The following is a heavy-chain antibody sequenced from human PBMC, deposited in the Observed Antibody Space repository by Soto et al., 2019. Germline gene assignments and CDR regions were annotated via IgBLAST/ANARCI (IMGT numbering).Heavy chain of an antibody. D-gene: IGHD2-21*02. CDR1: GFTLSDYY. V-gene: IGHV3-11*05. Sequence: GGSLRLSCAASGFTLSDYYMSWIRQAPGRGLEWVSYISGSSSDTHYADSVKGRFTISRDNAKNSLYLQMNSLRAEDSAVYYCARVLVFYGGFDPWGQGTPVTVSS. CDR2: ISGSSSDT. CDR3: ARVLVFYGGFDP. J-gene: IGHJ5*02.